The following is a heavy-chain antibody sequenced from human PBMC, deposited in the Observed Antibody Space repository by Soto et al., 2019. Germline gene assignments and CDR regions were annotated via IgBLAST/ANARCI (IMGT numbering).Heavy chain of an antibody. J-gene: IGHJ6*02. V-gene: IGHV1-58*01. Sequence: SVKVSCKASGFTFTSSAVQWVRQARGQRLEWIGWIVVGSGNTNYAQKFQERVTITRDMSTSTAYMELSSLRSEDTAVYYCAADLRAAAGYYYYYYGIDVWGQGTTVTVSS. CDR3: AADLRAAAGYYYYYYGIDV. CDR1: GFTFTSSA. D-gene: IGHD6-13*01. CDR2: IVVGSGNT.